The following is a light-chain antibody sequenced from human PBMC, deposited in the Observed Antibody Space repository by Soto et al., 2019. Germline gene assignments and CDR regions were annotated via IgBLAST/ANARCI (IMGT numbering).Light chain of an antibody. CDR1: QRISSY. J-gene: IGKJ2*01. Sequence: EIVLTQSPATLSLSPREGATVSCRASQRISSYLAWYQQKPGQSPMLLIYDSLKRATDIPARFSGSGSGTAFTLYISNLEPEDSVVYYCQHRRSFGRGTKLEIK. V-gene: IGKV3-11*01. CDR3: QHRRS. CDR2: DSL.